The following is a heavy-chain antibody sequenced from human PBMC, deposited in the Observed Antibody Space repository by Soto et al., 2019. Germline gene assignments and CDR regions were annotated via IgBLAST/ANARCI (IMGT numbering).Heavy chain of an antibody. V-gene: IGHV3-30-3*01. CDR1: GFTFSSYA. CDR2: ISYDGSNK. J-gene: IGHJ4*02. Sequence: QVQLVESGGGMVQPGRSLRLSCAASGFTFSSYAMHWVRQAPGKGLEWVAVISYDGSNKYYADSVKGRFTISRDNSKNTLYLQMNSLRAEDTAVYYCARGWRSIEEAPYWGQGTLVTVSS. CDR3: ARGWRSIEEAPY. D-gene: IGHD2-15*01.